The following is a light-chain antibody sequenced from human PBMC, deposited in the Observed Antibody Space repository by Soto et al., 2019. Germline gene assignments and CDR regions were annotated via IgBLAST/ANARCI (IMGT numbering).Light chain of an antibody. CDR3: QQYDSSPRT. V-gene: IGKV3-20*01. Sequence: EIVLTQSPGTLSLSPGERATLSCRASQSVSSSYLAWYQQKPGQAPRLLMYGASSRATGIPDRFSGSGSGTDFTLTISRLETEDFAVYYCQQYDSSPRTFGQGTKVDIK. CDR1: QSVSSSY. CDR2: GAS. J-gene: IGKJ1*01.